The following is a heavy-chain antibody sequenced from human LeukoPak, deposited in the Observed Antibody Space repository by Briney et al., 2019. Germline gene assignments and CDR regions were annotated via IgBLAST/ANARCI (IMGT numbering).Heavy chain of an antibody. J-gene: IGHJ3*02. CDR3: ARGPYSYDSSGAFDI. CDR2: ISSSGST. CDR1: GDSISSGDDY. D-gene: IGHD3-22*01. Sequence: SQTLSLTCTVSGDSISSGDDYGSWIRQPAGKVLEWIGRISSSGSTNYNPSRKSRVTISVATSKNQFSLKLSYVTAADTDVYFCARGPYSYDSSGAFDIWGQGTMVTVSS. V-gene: IGHV4-61*02.